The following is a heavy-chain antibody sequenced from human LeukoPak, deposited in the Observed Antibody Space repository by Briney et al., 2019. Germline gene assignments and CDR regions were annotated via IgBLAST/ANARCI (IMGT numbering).Heavy chain of an antibody. CDR3: ARGDVLAVTTYYYYGMDD. V-gene: IGHV1-18*01. Sequence: ASVKVSCKASGYTFTSYGISWVRQAPGQGLEWMGWISAYNGNTNYAQKLQGRVTMTTDTSTSTAYMELRSLRSDDTAVYCCARGDVLAVTTYYYYGMDDWGQGTTVTVSS. D-gene: IGHD4-17*01. CDR2: ISAYNGNT. CDR1: GYTFTSYG. J-gene: IGHJ6*02.